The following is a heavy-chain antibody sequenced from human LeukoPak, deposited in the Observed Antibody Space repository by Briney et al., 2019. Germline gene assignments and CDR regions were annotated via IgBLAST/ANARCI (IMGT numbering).Heavy chain of an antibody. V-gene: IGHV3-30*18. CDR1: GFTFCSYG. J-gene: IGHJ6*02. D-gene: IGHD4-17*01. CDR2: ISYDGSNK. CDR3: AKEGREDGDYPYGMDV. Sequence: PGGSLRLSCAASGFTFCSYGMHWVRQAPGKGLEWVAVISYDGSNKYYADSVKGRFTISRDNSKNTLYLQMNSLRAEDTAVYYCAKEGREDGDYPYGMDVWGQGTTVTVSS.